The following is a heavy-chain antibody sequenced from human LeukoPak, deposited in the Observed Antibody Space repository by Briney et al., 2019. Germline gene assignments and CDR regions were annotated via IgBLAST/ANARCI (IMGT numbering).Heavy chain of an antibody. D-gene: IGHD6-13*01. CDR3: ARGQKDNGVSSSWYYYGMDV. J-gene: IGHJ6*02. CDR2: IIPIFGTA. Sequence: AASVKVSCKASGGTFSSYAISWVRRAPGQGLEWMGGIIPIFGTANYAQKFQGRVTITADESTSTAYMELSSLRSEDTAVYYCARGQKDNGVSSSWYYYGMDVWGQGTTVTVSS. CDR1: GGTFSSYA. V-gene: IGHV1-69*13.